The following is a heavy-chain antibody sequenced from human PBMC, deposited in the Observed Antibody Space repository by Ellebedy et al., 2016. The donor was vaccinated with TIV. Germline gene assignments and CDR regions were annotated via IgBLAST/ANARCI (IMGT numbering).Heavy chain of an antibody. V-gene: IGHV4-39*07. J-gene: IGHJ3*02. D-gene: IGHD3-22*01. CDR3: ARVKDYDSGNSDAFDI. CDR2: LYYNGNT. Sequence: SETLSLXXTVSGGSVSSGGSYWGWIRQPPGKGLEWIGSLYYNGNTYYKPSLKSRVTIFGDTSKNQFSLKLSSVIAADTAVYYCARVKDYDSGNSDAFDIWGQGTMVTVSS. CDR1: GGSVSSGGSY.